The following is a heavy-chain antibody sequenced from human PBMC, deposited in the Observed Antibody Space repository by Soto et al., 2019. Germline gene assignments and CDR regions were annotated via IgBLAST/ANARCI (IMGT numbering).Heavy chain of an antibody. Sequence: EVQLVESGGGVVRPGGSLRVSCAASGFTFDDYGMSWVRQAPGKGLEWVSGINWNGGSTGYADSVKGRFTISRDNAKNSLYLQMNSLRAEDTALYYCASYYDSSGSEHPFDYWGQGTLVTVSS. CDR1: GFTFDDYG. J-gene: IGHJ4*02. CDR3: ASYYDSSGSEHPFDY. D-gene: IGHD3-22*01. V-gene: IGHV3-20*04. CDR2: INWNGGST.